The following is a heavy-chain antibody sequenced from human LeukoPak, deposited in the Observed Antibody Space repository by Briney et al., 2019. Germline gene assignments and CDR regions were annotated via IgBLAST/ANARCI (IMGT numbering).Heavy chain of an antibody. J-gene: IGHJ4*02. CDR1: GFTFSTYS. CDR3: ARIVVDSRGWYHFDY. CDR2: ISSSGSYI. Sequence: GGSLRLSCAASGFTFSTYSMNWVRQAPGKGLEWVSSISSSGSYIYYADSVKGRFTISRDNAKNSLSLQMNSLRAEDTAVYYCARIVVDSRGWYHFDYWGQGTLVTVSS. D-gene: IGHD6-19*01. V-gene: IGHV3-21*01.